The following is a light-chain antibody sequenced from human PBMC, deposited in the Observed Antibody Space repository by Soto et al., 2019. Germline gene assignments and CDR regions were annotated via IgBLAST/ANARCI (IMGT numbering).Light chain of an antibody. CDR1: QSVSSY. CDR2: DAS. J-gene: IGKJ2*01. Sequence: EIVLTQSPATLSLSPGERATLSCRASQSVSSYLAWYQQKPGQAPRLLIYDASNRATGIPARFSGSGSGTDFTLTISSLEPEDVAVYYCQPRSNWPPYTFGQGTKLEI. V-gene: IGKV3-11*01. CDR3: QPRSNWPPYT.